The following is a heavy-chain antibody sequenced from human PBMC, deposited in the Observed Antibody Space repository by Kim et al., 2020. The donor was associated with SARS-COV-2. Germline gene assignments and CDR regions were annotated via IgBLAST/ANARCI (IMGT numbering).Heavy chain of an antibody. J-gene: IGHJ5*01. CDR3: AKVGARSAASTNSYFDS. Sequence: GGSLRLSCAASGFTFSSSWMSWVRQAPGKGLEWFSDIRGGGGVKYYTDSVKGRFTISRDNSKNTLYLQMNSLRAEDTAVYYCAKVGARSAASTNSYFDS. V-gene: IGHV3-7*03. D-gene: IGHD1-1*01. CDR1: GFTFSSSW. CDR2: IRGGGGVK.